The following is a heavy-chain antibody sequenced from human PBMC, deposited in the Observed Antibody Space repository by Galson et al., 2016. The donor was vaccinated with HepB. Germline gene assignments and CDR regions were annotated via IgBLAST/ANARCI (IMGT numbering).Heavy chain of an antibody. D-gene: IGHD5-12*01. CDR2: VSSSSSTI. J-gene: IGHJ6*02. V-gene: IGHV3-48*02. Sequence: LAWVSYVSSSSSTIYYAESVTGRFTISRDNAKNSLYLQMSSLRDEDTAVFYCAREVRGYSGYNSYYYYAMDVWGQGTLVTVSS. CDR3: AREVRGYSGYNSYYYYAMDV.